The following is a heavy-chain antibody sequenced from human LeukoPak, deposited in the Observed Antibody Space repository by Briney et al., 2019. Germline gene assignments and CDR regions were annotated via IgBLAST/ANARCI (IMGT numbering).Heavy chain of an antibody. CDR1: GASLTIPDYY. V-gene: IGHV4-39*01. Sequence: SDTLSLTCAVSGASLTIPDYYWGWIRLPPGKGLEWFGTDSQSRTTYYNPPLHSPDTISVHKSRNQSSLKLSSVTAADTAVYYCATREDQVQRPPGDYWGQGTQVTVSS. J-gene: IGHJ4*02. D-gene: IGHD1-26*01. CDR3: ATREDQVQRPPGDY. CDR2: DSQSRTT.